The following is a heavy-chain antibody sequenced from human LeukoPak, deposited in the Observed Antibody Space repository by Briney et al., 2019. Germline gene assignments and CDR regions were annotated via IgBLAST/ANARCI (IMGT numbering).Heavy chain of an antibody. CDR2: VYNSGDT. V-gene: IGHV4-59*08. J-gene: IGHJ2*01. Sequence: SETLSLTCTVSGGSTSSDYWSWIRQSPGKGLEWVGYVYNSGDTGKNPFLKSRVTLLLDTSKNQCSLKLTSVSAADTAVYYCARLKLGAYFDLWGRGTLVTVSS. CDR1: GGSTSSDY. D-gene: IGHD3-16*01. CDR3: ARLKLGAYFDL.